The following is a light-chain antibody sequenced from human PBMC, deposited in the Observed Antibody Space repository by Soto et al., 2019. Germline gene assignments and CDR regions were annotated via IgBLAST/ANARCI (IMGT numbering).Light chain of an antibody. CDR1: SSDVGGYKY. CDR2: EVS. CDR3: SSYTSSSTQV. Sequence: QSVLTQPASVSGSPGQSITISCTGTSSDVGGYKYVSWYQQHPGKAPKLMIYEVSNRPSGVSNRFSGSKSGNTASLTISGLQAEDEGDYYCSSYTSSSTQVFGGGTKLTVL. V-gene: IGLV2-14*01. J-gene: IGLJ3*02.